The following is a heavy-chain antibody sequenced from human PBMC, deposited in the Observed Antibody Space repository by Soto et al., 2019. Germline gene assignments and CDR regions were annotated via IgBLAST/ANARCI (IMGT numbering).Heavy chain of an antibody. J-gene: IGHJ6*02. CDR2: IKSKTDGGTT. D-gene: IGHD4-17*01. CDR3: TTYGDSSDYYYYGMDV. V-gene: IGHV3-15*01. Sequence: GGSLRLSCAASGFTFSNAWMSWVRQAPGKGLEWVGRIKSKTDGGTTDYAAPVKGRFTISRDDSKNTLYLQMNSLKTEDTAVYYCTTYGDSSDYYYYGMDVWGQGTTVTV. CDR1: GFTFSNAW.